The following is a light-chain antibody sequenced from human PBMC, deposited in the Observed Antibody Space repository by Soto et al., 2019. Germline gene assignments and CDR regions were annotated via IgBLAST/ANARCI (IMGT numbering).Light chain of an antibody. CDR2: SNN. CDR1: SSNIGSNT. CDR3: AAWDDSLNGYV. Sequence: QSVLAQPPSASGTPGRRVVISCSVSSSNIGSNTVNWYQQLPGTAPKLLIYSNNHRPSGVPDRFSGSKSGTSASLAISGLQSDDEADYYCAAWDDSLNGYVFATGTKVNV. J-gene: IGLJ1*01. V-gene: IGLV1-44*01.